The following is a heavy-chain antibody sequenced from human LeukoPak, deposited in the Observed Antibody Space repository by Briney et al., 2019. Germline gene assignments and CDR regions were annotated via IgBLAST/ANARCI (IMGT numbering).Heavy chain of an antibody. CDR2: ISAYNGNT. Sequence: ASVKVSCMASGYTFTSYGISWVRQAPGQGLEWMGWISAYNGNTNYAQKLQGRVTMTTDTSTSTAYMELRSLRSDDTAVYYCARGPTTVTTLSYFDYWGQGTLVTVSS. CDR3: ARGPTTVTTLSYFDY. D-gene: IGHD4-11*01. CDR1: GYTFTSYG. J-gene: IGHJ4*02. V-gene: IGHV1-18*01.